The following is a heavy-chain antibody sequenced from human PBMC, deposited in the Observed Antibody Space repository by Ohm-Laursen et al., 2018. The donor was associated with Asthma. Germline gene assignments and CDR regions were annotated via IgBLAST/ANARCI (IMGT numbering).Heavy chain of an antibody. D-gene: IGHD5-18*01. J-gene: IGHJ4*02. CDR2: ISPSGAST. CDR3: AKYRYSYGPFDY. Sequence: SLRLSCAASGFTFSSYAMSWVRQAPGKGLEWVSGISPSGASTYYADSVKGRFTISRDNSKNTLYLQMNSLRAEDTAVYYCAKYRYSYGPFDYWGQGTLVTFSS. CDR1: GFTFSSYA. V-gene: IGHV3-23*01.